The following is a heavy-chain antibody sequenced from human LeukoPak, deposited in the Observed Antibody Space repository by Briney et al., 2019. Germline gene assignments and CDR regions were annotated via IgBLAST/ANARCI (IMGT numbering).Heavy chain of an antibody. CDR1: GFTFSSYS. CDR3: ARDFYHDSSGSSFDH. D-gene: IGHD3-22*01. Sequence: PGGSLRLSCAASGFTFSSYSMNWVRQAPGKGLEWVSSISSSSSYIYYADSVKGRFTISRDNAKNSLYLQMNSLRAEDTAVYYCARDFYHDSSGSSFDHWGQGTLVTVSS. CDR2: ISSSSSYI. J-gene: IGHJ4*02. V-gene: IGHV3-21*01.